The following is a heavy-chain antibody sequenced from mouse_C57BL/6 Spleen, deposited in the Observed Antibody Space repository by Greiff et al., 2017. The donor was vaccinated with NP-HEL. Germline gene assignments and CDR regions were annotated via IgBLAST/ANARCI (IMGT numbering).Heavy chain of an antibody. CDR1: GYTFTDYY. CDR3: AYGPLGS. Sequence: EVQLQQSGPELVKPGASVKISCKASGYTFTDYYMNWVKQSHGKSLEWIGDINPNNGGTSYNQKFKGKATLTVDKSSSTAYMELRSLTSEDSAVYYCAYGPLGSWGQGTTLTVSS. D-gene: IGHD1-1*02. CDR2: INPNNGGT. V-gene: IGHV1-26*01. J-gene: IGHJ2*01.